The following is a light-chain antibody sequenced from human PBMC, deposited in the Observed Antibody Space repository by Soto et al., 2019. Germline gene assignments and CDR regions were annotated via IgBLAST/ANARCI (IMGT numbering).Light chain of an antibody. Sequence: QSALTQPRSVSGSPGQSVTISCTGTSSDVGGYNYVSWYQQHPGKAPKVMIYDVSERPSGVPDRFSGSKSGNTASLTISGLQAEDEADYYCCSYAGRPTYVFGTGSKLTVL. J-gene: IGLJ1*01. V-gene: IGLV2-11*01. CDR2: DVS. CDR3: CSYAGRPTYV. CDR1: SSDVGGYNY.